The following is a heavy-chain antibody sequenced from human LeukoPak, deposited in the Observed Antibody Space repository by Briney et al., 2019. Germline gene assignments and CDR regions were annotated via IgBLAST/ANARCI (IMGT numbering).Heavy chain of an antibody. CDR2: IKHDGSEK. CDR1: GFTFSSYW. CDR3: ARVGTAEGTLEDY. D-gene: IGHD6-13*01. V-gene: IGHV3-7*01. J-gene: IGHJ4*02. Sequence: PGGSLRLSCAASGFTFSSYWMSWVRQPPGKGLEWVASIKHDGSEKYYVDSVKGRFTTSRDNAKNSLYLQMNSLRAEDTAVYYCARVGTAEGTLEDYWGQGTLVTVSS.